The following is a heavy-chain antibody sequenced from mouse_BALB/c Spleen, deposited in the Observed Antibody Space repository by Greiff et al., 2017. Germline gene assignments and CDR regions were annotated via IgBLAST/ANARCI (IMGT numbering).Heavy chain of an antibody. CDR2: IWAGGST. D-gene: IGHD2-5*01. V-gene: IGHV2-9*02. CDR1: GFSLTSYG. J-gene: IGHJ3*01. Sequence: VKLMESGPGLVAPSQSLSITCTVSGFSLTSYGVHWVRQPPGKGLEWMGVIWAGGSTNYNSALMSRLSISKDNSKRQVFLKMNSLQTDDTAMSYCARDQSNYLFAYWGQGTLVTVSA. CDR3: ARDQSNYLFAY.